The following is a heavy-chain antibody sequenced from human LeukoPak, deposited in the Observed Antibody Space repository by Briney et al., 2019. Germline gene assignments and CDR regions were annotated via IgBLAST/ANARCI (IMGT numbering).Heavy chain of an antibody. CDR2: ISSSSSYI. D-gene: IGHD3-22*01. CDR1: GFTVSSNY. CDR3: AKGLKCYYDSSPSPGMY. Sequence: PGGSLRLSCAASGFTVSSNYMSWVRQAPGKGLEWVSSISSSSSYIYYADSVKGRFTISRDNAKNSLYLQMNSLRAEDTAVYYCAKGLKCYYDSSPSPGMYWGQGTLVTVSS. J-gene: IGHJ4*02. V-gene: IGHV3-21*04.